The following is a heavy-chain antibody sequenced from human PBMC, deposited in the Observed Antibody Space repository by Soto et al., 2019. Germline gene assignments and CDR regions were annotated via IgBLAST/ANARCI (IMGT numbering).Heavy chain of an antibody. CDR3: ARTTDIVATYYYYGMDV. CDR2: IYPGDSDT. J-gene: IGHJ6*02. D-gene: IGHD5-12*01. CDR1: GYSFTSYW. Sequence: PGESLKISCKGSGYSFTSYWIGWVRQMPGKGLEWMGIIYPGDSDTRYSPSFQGQVTISADKSISTAYLQWSSLKASDTAMYYCARTTDIVATYYYYGMDVWGQGTTVTVS. V-gene: IGHV5-51*01.